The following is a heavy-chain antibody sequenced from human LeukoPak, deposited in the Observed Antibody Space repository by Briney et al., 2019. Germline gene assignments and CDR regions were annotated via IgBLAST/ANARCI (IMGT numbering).Heavy chain of an antibody. CDR2: IIPIFGTA. D-gene: IGHD3-22*01. Sequence: ASVKVSCKASGGTSSSYAISWVRQAPGQGLEWMGGIIPIFGTANYAQKFQGRVTITADESTSTAYMELSSLRSEDTAVYYCARDTYYYDSDWYFDLWGRGTLVTVSS. V-gene: IGHV1-69*13. CDR1: GGTSSSYA. J-gene: IGHJ2*01. CDR3: ARDTYYYDSDWYFDL.